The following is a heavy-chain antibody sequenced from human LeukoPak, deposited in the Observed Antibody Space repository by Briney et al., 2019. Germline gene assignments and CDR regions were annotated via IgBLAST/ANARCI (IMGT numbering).Heavy chain of an antibody. CDR1: GYSFTSYW. D-gene: IGHD3-22*01. CDR2: IYPGDSGT. J-gene: IGHJ4*02. Sequence: GESLKISCKGSGYSFTSYWIGWVRQMPGKGLEWMGIIYPGDSGTRYSPSFQGQVTISADKSISTAYLQWSSLKASDTAMYYCARIYYDSSGYYYPFDYWGQGTLVTVSS. V-gene: IGHV5-51*01. CDR3: ARIYYDSSGYYYPFDY.